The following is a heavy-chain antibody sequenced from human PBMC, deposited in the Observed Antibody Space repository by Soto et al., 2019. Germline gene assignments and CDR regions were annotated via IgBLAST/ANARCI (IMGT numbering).Heavy chain of an antibody. V-gene: IGHV3-30-3*01. CDR2: ISYDGSNK. J-gene: IGHJ4*02. D-gene: IGHD5-12*01. Sequence: GGSLRLSCAASGFTFSSYAMHWVRQAPGKGLEWVAVISYDGSNKYYADSVKGRFTISRDNSKNTLYLQMNSLRAEDTSLDYCARGRDIVATIGDYWGQGTLVTVSS. CDR1: GFTFSSYA. CDR3: ARGRDIVATIGDY.